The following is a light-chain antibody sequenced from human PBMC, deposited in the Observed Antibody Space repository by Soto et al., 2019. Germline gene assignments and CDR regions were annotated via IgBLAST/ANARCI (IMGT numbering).Light chain of an antibody. CDR1: QSINNY. J-gene: IGKJ5*01. CDR2: DAS. V-gene: IGKV3-11*01. CDR3: QQRFNWQVT. Sequence: DILMTQSPATVSVSPGESVTLSCRASQSINNYLAWYQQKPGQAPRLLIYDASNRATGIPARFSGSGSGTDFTLTISSLEPEDFAVYYCQQRFNWQVTFGQGTRLEIK.